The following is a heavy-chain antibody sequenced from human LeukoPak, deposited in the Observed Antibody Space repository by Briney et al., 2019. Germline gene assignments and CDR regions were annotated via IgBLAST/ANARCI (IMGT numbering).Heavy chain of an antibody. J-gene: IGHJ4*02. V-gene: IGHV3-23*01. Sequence: GDSLRLSCAASGFSFNNFDMTWVRQPPGKGLEWVSAISARGGSTYYAGSVKGRFSISRDNSKNTLYLQMSSLRAEDTALYFCAKLMTTVTTGVIYWGQGTLVTVSS. CDR1: GFSFNNFD. CDR2: ISARGGST. CDR3: AKLMTTVTTGVIY. D-gene: IGHD4-17*01.